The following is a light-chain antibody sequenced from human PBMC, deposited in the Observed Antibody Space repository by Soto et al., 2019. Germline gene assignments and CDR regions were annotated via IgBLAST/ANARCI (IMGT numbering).Light chain of an antibody. Sequence: DIPMTQSPSTLSASVGDRVTITCRASQSLSRWLAWYQQKPGKAPKLLIYDDSSLESGVPSRFSGSASGTEFTLTISSLQPDDFATYYCQQYQTLWTFGQGTKVDIK. CDR2: DDS. CDR1: QSLSRW. CDR3: QQYQTLWT. V-gene: IGKV1-5*01. J-gene: IGKJ1*01.